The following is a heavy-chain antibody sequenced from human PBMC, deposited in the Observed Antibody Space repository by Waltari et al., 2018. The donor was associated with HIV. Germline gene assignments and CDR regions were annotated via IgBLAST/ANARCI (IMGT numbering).Heavy chain of an antibody. J-gene: IGHJ4*02. V-gene: IGHV4-59*01. CDR3: AGVEYSTSGPGY. CDR2: IYYTGNP. CDR1: GGSISSYF. Sequence: QVQLQESGPGLVKPSETLSLTCTVSGGSISSYFWSWIRQPPGKGLEWIGYIYYTGNPNYNPSLKSRVTISVDTSKNQFSLKLTSLTAADTAVYYCAGVEYSTSGPGYWGQGTLVTVSS. D-gene: IGHD6-6*01.